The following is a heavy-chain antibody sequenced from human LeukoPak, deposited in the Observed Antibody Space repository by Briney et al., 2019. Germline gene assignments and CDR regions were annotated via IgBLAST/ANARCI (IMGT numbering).Heavy chain of an antibody. Sequence: ASVKVSCKASRGTFSSYAISWVRQAPGQGLEWMGRIIPILGIANYAQKFQGRVTITADKSTSTAYMELSSLRSEDTAVYYCASGYSYGYPFDYWGQGTLVTVSS. CDR1: RGTFSSYA. CDR3: ASGYSYGYPFDY. J-gene: IGHJ4*02. V-gene: IGHV1-69*04. D-gene: IGHD5-18*01. CDR2: IIPILGIA.